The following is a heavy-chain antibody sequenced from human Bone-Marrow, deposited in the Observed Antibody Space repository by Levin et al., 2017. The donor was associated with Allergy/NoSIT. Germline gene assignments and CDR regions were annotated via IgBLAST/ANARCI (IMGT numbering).Heavy chain of an antibody. V-gene: IGHV3-74*01. J-gene: IGHJ4*02. Sequence: GGSLRLSCVASGFSFSTSWMHWVRRVPGKGLLWVSRISSDGSETYYADSVKGRFTISRDNAENTLYLQMNSLRVEDTAEYYCARVDGVDYWGQGIPVTVSS. CDR1: GFSFSTSW. D-gene: IGHD2-8*01. CDR2: ISSDGSET. CDR3: ARVDGVDY.